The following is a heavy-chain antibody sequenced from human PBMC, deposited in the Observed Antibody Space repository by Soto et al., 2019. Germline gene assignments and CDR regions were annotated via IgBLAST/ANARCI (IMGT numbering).Heavy chain of an antibody. CDR1: GFSFSNYR. Sequence: EVQMVEAGGGLVKPGGSLRLSCEVSGFSFSNYRMKWVRQAPGKGLEWVSSISSSSSFIYYAESVKGRFTISRDNAKNSLYLQMNSLIVEDTAVYYCARGLFDSWGQGTLVTVSS. V-gene: IGHV3-21*01. CDR2: ISSSSSFI. J-gene: IGHJ4*02. CDR3: ARGLFDS.